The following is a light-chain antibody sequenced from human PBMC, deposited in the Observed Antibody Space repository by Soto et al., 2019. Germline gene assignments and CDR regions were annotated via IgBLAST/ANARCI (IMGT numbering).Light chain of an antibody. CDR1: QGISSY. V-gene: IGKV1-8*01. CDR2: AAS. J-gene: IGKJ1*01. Sequence: AIRMTQSPSSLSASTGDRVTITCRASQGISSYLAWYQQKPGKAPKLLIYAASTLQSGVPSRFSGSGSGTDFTLTISCLQSEDCATYYCQQYYNYSTFGQGTKVEIK. CDR3: QQYYNYST.